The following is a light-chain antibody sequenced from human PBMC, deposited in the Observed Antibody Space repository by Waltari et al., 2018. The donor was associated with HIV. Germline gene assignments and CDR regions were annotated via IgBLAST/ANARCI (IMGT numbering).Light chain of an antibody. CDR3: CSYAGSYTFEGV. V-gene: IGLV2-11*01. CDR2: DVS. CDR1: SSAAGGYNY. J-gene: IGLJ2*01. Sequence: QSALTQHRSVSGSPGQSVTISCTGTSSAAGGYNYVSSYQQPPGKAPKLMLYDVSKRPSGVPYRCSGSKSGNTASLTISGLQAEDEADYYCCSYAGSYTFEGVFGGGTKLTVL.